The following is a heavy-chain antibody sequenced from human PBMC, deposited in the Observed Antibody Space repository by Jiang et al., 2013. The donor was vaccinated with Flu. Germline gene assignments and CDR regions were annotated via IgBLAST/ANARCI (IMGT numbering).Heavy chain of an antibody. Sequence: SGAEVKKPGASVKVSCKASGYTFTSYDINWVRQATGQGLEWMGWMNPNSGNTGYAQKFQGRVTMTRDTAISTAYMELSNLRSEDTAVYYCARVGGSDRYLLGGDYYSRGRAWFDPWGQGTPGHRLL. CDR2: MNPNSGNT. CDR1: GYTFTSYD. J-gene: IGHJ5*02. D-gene: IGHD2-21*02. V-gene: IGHV1-8*02. CDR3: ARVGGSDRYLLGGDYYSRGRAWFDP.